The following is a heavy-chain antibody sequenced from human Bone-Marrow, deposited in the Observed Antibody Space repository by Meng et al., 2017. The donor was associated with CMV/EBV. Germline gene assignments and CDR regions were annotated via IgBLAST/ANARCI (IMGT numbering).Heavy chain of an antibody. J-gene: IGHJ5*02. Sequence: ASVKVSCKASGYTFTTHYLHWVRQAPGQGLEWMGIMNPCGGFTTYAQKFQGRVTMTRDTSTSTAYMELSSLRSEDTAVYYCARASDFWSGSKDWFDPWGQGTLVTVSS. D-gene: IGHD3-3*01. V-gene: IGHV1-46*01. CDR2: MNPCGGFT. CDR1: GYTFTTHY. CDR3: ARASDFWSGSKDWFDP.